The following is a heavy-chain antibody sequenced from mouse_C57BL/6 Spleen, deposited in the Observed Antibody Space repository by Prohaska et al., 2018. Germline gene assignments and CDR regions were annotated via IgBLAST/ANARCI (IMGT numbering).Heavy chain of an antibody. CDR3: ARGSSYESHYAMDY. CDR1: GYTFTDYY. V-gene: IGHV1-26*01. D-gene: IGHD1-1*01. Sequence: EVQLQQSGPELVKPEASVKISCKASGYTFTDYYMNWVKQSHGKSLEWIGDINPNNGGTSYNQKFKGKATLTVYKSSSTSYMGRRRRTSEDSAVYYCARGSSYESHYAMDYWGQGTSVTVSS. J-gene: IGHJ4*01. CDR2: INPNNGGT.